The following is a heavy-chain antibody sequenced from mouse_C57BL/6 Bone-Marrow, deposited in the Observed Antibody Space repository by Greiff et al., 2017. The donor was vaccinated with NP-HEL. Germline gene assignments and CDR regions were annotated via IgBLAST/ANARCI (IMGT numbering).Heavy chain of an antibody. D-gene: IGHD1-1*01. J-gene: IGHJ3*01. V-gene: IGHV1-19*01. CDR3: ARSTYYYGSSSAWFAY. Sequence: VQLKQSGPVLVKPGASVKMSCKASGYTFTDYYMNWVKQSHGKSLEWIGVINPYNGGTSYNQKFKGKATLTVDKSSSTAYMELNSLTSEDSAVYYCARSTYYYGSSSAWFAYWGQGTLVTVSA. CDR2: INPYNGGT. CDR1: GYTFTDYY.